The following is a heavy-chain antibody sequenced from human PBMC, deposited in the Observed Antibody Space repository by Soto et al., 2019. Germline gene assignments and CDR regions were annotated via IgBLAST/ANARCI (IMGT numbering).Heavy chain of an antibody. J-gene: IGHJ5*02. D-gene: IGHD3-9*01. Sequence: SETLSLTCTVSGGSISSYYWSWIRQPAGKGLEWIGRIYTSGSTNYNPSLKSRVTMSVDTSKNQFSLKLSSVTAADTAVYYCEREDLDILTGYSEFDTWGQGTLVTVSS. V-gene: IGHV4-4*07. CDR1: GGSISSYY. CDR2: IYTSGST. CDR3: EREDLDILTGYSEFDT.